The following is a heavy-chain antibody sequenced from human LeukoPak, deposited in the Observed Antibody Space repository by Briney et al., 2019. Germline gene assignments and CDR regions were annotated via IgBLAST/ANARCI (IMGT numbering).Heavy chain of an antibody. CDR3: SGSLDY. CDR2: INQDGTEG. CDR1: GFSFNDFW. J-gene: IGHJ4*02. D-gene: IGHD1-26*01. Sequence: GGSLRLSCAASGFSFNDFWMDWVRQSPGKGMEWLANINQDGTEGYYADSVKGRFTISRDNAKNSLYLQMNNLRVVDTAVYYCSGSLDYWGQGALVIVSS. V-gene: IGHV3-7*01.